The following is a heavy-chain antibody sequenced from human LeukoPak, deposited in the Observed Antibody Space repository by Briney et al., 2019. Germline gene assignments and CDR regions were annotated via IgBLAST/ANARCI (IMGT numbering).Heavy chain of an antibody. D-gene: IGHD2-21*02. CDR2: IFYSGNI. V-gene: IGHV4-31*03. CDR1: GGSISSGSYS. Sequence: SETLSLTCTVSGGSISSGSYSWNWIRQHPGKGLEWIGYIFYSGNIYYNPSLKSRVTISVDTSKNQFSLKLSSVTAADTAVYYCARKLGVVTAIPHFDYWGQGALVTVSS. J-gene: IGHJ4*02. CDR3: ARKLGVVTAIPHFDY.